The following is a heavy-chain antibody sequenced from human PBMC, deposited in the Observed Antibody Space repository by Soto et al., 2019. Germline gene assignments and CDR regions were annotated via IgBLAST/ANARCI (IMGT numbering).Heavy chain of an antibody. D-gene: IGHD2-15*01. CDR3: ARHGGPYCSGGSCRNWFDP. CDR1: GYSFTSYW. J-gene: IGHJ5*02. V-gene: IGHV5-10-1*01. CDR2: IDPSDSYT. Sequence: GSLKISCKGSGYSFTSYWISWVRQMPGKGLEWMGRIDPSDSYTNYSPSFQGHVTISADKSISTAYLQWSSLKASDTAMYYCARHGGPYCSGGSCRNWFDPWGQGTLVTVSS.